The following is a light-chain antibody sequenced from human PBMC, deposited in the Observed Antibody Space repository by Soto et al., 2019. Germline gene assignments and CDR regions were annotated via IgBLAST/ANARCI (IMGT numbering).Light chain of an antibody. J-gene: IGKJ1*01. CDR2: GAL. Sequence: ETVLAQNRSNQRLARGESTTLSCTDSQSVTNSYLAWYQQKPGQAPRLLIYGALSRATGIPDRFSGSGSGTDFTLTISCLQSEDFATYYCQQYYSYPPWTFGQGTKVDIK. CDR3: QQYYSYPPWT. V-gene: IGKV3-20*01. CDR1: QSVTNSY.